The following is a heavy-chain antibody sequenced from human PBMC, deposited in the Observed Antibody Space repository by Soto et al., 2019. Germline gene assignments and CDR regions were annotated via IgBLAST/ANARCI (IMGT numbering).Heavy chain of an antibody. V-gene: IGHV1-2*02. J-gene: IGHJ6*02. CDR3: ARSPRGIAARQVYYYGMDV. CDR1: GGTFRSHA. Sequence: ASAKVSCKASGGTFRSHAISWVRQAPGQGLEWMGWINPNSGGTSYAQKFQGRVTMTRDTSISTAYMELSRLRSDDTAVYYCARSPRGIAARQVYYYGMDVWGQGTTVTVSS. CDR2: INPNSGGT. D-gene: IGHD6-6*01.